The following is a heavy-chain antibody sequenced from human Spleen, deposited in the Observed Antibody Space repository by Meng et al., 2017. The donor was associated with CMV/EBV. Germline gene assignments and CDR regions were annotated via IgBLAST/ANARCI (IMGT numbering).Heavy chain of an antibody. CDR3: ASVVRFGELLYTFDY. J-gene: IGHJ4*02. Sequence: SGGTFSSYAISWVRQAPGQGLEWMGGIIPILGIANYAQKFQGRVTITADKSTSTAYMELSSLRSEDTAVYYCASVVRFGELLYTFDYWGQGTLVTVSS. CDR2: IIPILGIA. D-gene: IGHD3-10*01. CDR1: GGTFSSYA. V-gene: IGHV1-69*10.